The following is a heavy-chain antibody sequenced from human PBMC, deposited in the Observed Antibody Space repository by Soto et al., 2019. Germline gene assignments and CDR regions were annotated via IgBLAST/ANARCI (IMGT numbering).Heavy chain of an antibody. Sequence: GGSLRLSCAASGFTFSSYWMHWVRQAPGKGLVWVSRINSDGSSTSYADSVKGRFTISRDNAKNTLYLQMNSLRAEDTAVYYCANNQSSAGPYYMDVWGKGTTVTVSS. CDR3: ANNQSSAGPYYMDV. CDR2: INSDGSST. CDR1: GFTFSSYW. V-gene: IGHV3-74*01. J-gene: IGHJ6*03. D-gene: IGHD3-22*01.